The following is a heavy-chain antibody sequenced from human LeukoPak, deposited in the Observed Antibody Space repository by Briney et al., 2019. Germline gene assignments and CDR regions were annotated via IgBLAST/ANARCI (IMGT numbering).Heavy chain of an antibody. J-gene: IGHJ4*02. V-gene: IGHV3-66*01. D-gene: IGHD3-22*01. CDR1: GFTVSSNY. CDR2: IYSGGST. Sequence: GGSLRLSCAASGFTVSSNYMSWVRQAPGKGLEWVSVIYSGGSTYYADSVKGRFTISRDNSKNTLYLQMNSLRAEDTAVYYCARERDSSGYYQMDCWGQGTLVTVSS. CDR3: ARERDSSGYYQMDC.